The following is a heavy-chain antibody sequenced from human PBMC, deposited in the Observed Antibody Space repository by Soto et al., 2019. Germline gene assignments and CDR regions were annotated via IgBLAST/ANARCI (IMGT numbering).Heavy chain of an antibody. CDR3: ATQGDIVVVPAAFDAFDI. J-gene: IGHJ3*02. D-gene: IGHD2-2*01. CDR1: GYTITSYG. CDR2: ISAYNGNT. Sequence: ASVKVSCKTSGYTITSYGIIWVRQAPGQGLEWMGWISAYNGNTNYAQKLQGRVTMTTDTSTSTAYMELRSLRSDDTAVYYCATQGDIVVVPAAFDAFDIWGQGTMVTVSS. V-gene: IGHV1-18*01.